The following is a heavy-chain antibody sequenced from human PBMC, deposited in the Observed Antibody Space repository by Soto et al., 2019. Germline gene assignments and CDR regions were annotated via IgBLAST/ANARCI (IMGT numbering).Heavy chain of an antibody. J-gene: IGHJ6*02. V-gene: IGHV3-21*01. Sequence: GGSLRLSCVASGFTFRTYTMNWVRQSPGKGLEWVSGIRGFSPYTFYAESVKGRFTISRDNAKNSLYLQMNSLGVEDTAVYYCARDRGYDAHDYYYNAMDVWGQGTTVTVSS. CDR3: ARDRGYDAHDYYYNAMDV. CDR1: GFTFRTYT. D-gene: IGHD2-15*01. CDR2: IRGFSPYT.